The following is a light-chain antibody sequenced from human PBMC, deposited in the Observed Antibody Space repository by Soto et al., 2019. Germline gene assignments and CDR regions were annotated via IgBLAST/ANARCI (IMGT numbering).Light chain of an antibody. CDR1: QTVSSSY. J-gene: IGKJ2*01. V-gene: IGKV3-20*01. CDR2: GAS. CDR3: QEYGSSYT. Sequence: EIVMTQSPGTLSLSPGERATLSCRASQTVSSSYLAWYQQKPGQAPRLLIYGASSRATGIPDRFSGSGSGTDFSLTISRLEPEDFAVYYCQEYGSSYTFGQGTKPEIQ.